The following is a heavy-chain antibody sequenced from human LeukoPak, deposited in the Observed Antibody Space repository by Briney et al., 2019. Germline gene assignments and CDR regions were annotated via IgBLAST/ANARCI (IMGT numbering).Heavy chain of an antibody. CDR2: ISYDGSNK. D-gene: IGHD6-13*01. CDR1: GFPFSSYA. V-gene: IGHV3-30-3*01. J-gene: IGHJ4*02. CDR3: ARDSWAVAIAAAGFFDY. Sequence: GRSLRLSCAASGFPFSSYAMHWVRQAPGKGLEGVAVISYDGSNKYYADSVKGRFTISRDNSKNTLYLQMNSLRAEDTAVYYCARDSWAVAIAAAGFFDYWGQGTLVTVSS.